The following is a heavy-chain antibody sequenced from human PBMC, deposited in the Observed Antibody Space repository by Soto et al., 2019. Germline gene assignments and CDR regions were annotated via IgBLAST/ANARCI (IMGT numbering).Heavy chain of an antibody. D-gene: IGHD6-6*01. CDR3: ARMYSSSIRYYYYYGMDV. CDR1: GFTFSSYW. Sequence: GGSLRLSCAASGFTFSSYWMHWVRQAPGKGLVWVSRINSDGSSTSYTDSVKGRFTISRDNAKNTLYLQMNSLRAEDTAVYYCARMYSSSIRYYYYYGMDVWGQGTTVTVSS. J-gene: IGHJ6*02. V-gene: IGHV3-74*01. CDR2: INSDGSST.